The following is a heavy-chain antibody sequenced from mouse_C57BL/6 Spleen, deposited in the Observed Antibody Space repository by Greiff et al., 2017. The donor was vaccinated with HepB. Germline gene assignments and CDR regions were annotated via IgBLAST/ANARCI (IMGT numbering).Heavy chain of an antibody. CDR2: IYPGDGDT. V-gene: IGHV1-80*01. CDR1: GYAFSSYW. J-gene: IGHJ3*01. D-gene: IGHD2-4*01. CDR3: ARSGDYGFFAY. Sequence: QVQLKESGAELVKPGASVKISCKASGYAFSSYWMNWVKQRPGKGLEWIGQIYPGDGDTNYNGKFKGKATLTADKSSSTAYMQLSSLTSEDSAVYFCARSGDYGFFAYWGQGTLVTVSA.